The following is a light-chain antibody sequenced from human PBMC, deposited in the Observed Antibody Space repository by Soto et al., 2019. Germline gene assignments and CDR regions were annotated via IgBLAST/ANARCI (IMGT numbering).Light chain of an antibody. V-gene: IGKV3-11*01. J-gene: IGKJ4*01. CDR2: DVS. CDR1: QSVGNF. Sequence: EVVLTQSPATLSLSPRARATLSCRASQSVGNFLAWSLQKPGQAPRLLIYDVSTRATGIPARFGGSGSGTDFPLPIRKLEPEDFAVYYCQHRANWPPSVTFGGGTRV. CDR3: QHRANWPPSVT.